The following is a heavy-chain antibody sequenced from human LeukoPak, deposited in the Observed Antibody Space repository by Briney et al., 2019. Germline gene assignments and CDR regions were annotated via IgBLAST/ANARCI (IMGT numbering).Heavy chain of an antibody. Sequence: ASVTVSCKASGYTFTGYYMHWVRQAPGQGLEGMGWINPNSGGTNYAQKFQGRVTMTRDRSISTAYMELSRLRSDDTAVYYCARLFGELSNFDYWGQGTLVTVSS. CDR3: ARLFGELSNFDY. CDR2: INPNSGGT. CDR1: GYTFTGYY. J-gene: IGHJ4*02. D-gene: IGHD3-10*01. V-gene: IGHV1-2*02.